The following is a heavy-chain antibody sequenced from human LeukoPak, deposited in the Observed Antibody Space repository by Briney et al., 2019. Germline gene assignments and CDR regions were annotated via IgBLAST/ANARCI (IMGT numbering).Heavy chain of an antibody. Sequence: GGSLRLSCAASGFTVSSNYMSWVRQAPGKGLEWVSVIYSGGSTYYADSVKGRFTISRDNSKNTLYLQMNSLRAEDTAVYYCARWYSSGWYSDYWGQGTLVTVSS. V-gene: IGHV3-53*01. CDR3: ARWYSSGWYSDY. CDR1: GFTVSSNY. J-gene: IGHJ4*02. CDR2: IYSGGST. D-gene: IGHD6-19*01.